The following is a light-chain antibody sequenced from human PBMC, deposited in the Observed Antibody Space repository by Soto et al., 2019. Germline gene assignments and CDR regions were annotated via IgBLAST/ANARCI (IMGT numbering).Light chain of an antibody. V-gene: IGLV2-14*03. CDR3: SSYRSSSTVYV. CDR1: RSDVGDYNY. J-gene: IGLJ1*01. CDR2: DVT. Sequence: QSALTQPASVSGSPGQSITISCTGNRSDVGDYNYVSWYQQNPGKAPKLIIYDVTFRPSGVSSRFSGSKSGNTASLTISGLQAEDEADYYCSSYRSSSTVYVFGTGTKLTVL.